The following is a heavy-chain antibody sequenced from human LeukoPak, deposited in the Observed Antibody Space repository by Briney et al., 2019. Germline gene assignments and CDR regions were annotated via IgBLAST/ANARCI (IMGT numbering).Heavy chain of an antibody. J-gene: IGHJ5*02. D-gene: IGHD2-2*01. CDR3: ARGRSPVVVPAARPGYNWFDP. Sequence: SETLSLTCAVYVGSFSGYYWSWIRQPPGKGLEWIGEINHSGSTNYNPSLKSRVTISVDTSKNQFSLKLSSVTAADTAVYYCARGRSPVVVPAARPGYNWFDPWGQGTLVTVSS. CDR1: VGSFSGYY. V-gene: IGHV4-34*01. CDR2: INHSGST.